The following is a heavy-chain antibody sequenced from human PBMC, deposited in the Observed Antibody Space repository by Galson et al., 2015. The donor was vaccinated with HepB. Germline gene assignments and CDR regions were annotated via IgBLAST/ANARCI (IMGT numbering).Heavy chain of an antibody. J-gene: IGHJ6*02. CDR3: ARVWGLVVVTDPFYYGMDV. CDR2: IIPIFGTA. Sequence: SVKVSCKASGGTFSSYAISWLRQAPGQGLEWMGGIIPIFGTANYAQKFQVRVTITADESTSTAYMELSSLRSEDTAVYYCARVWGLVVVTDPFYYGMDVWGQGTTVTVS. D-gene: IGHD2-2*01. V-gene: IGHV1-69*13. CDR1: GGTFSSYA.